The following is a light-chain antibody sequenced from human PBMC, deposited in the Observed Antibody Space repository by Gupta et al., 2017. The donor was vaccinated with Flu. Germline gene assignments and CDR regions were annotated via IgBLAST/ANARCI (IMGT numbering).Light chain of an antibody. J-gene: IGLJ2*01. CDR3: QSYEV. V-gene: IGLV6-57*01. Sequence: FVLTQPHSVSESPGKTVTSSCTRSRGSIGLNYVQWYLQRPGSSPTILIYENARRPAGVPSRFSGSLTRSTNSASLTIAGLQNEDEADYYCQSYEVFGGGTRLTVL. CDR2: ENA. CDR1: RGSIGLNY.